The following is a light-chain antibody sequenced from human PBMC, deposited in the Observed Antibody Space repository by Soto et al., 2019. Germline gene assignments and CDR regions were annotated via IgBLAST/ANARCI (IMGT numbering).Light chain of an antibody. J-gene: IGKJ1*01. Sequence: DIQMTQSPSSLSASLGDRVTITCQASQDVSNYLNWYQQKPGKAPKLLIHTASSMQTGVPSRFTGSGSGTGFTLTISSLQPDDFATYYCQHYNSYSEAFGQGTKVDIK. CDR2: TAS. CDR3: QHYNSYSEA. CDR1: QDVSNY. V-gene: IGKV1-33*01.